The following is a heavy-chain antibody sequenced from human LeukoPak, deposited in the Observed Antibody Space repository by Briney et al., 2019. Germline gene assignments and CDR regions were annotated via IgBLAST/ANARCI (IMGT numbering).Heavy chain of an antibody. CDR3: ARDRGYSGYDSAAPLDY. D-gene: IGHD5-12*01. CDR2: IKQDGSKK. CDR1: GFTFSSYW. Sequence: PGGSLRLSCAASGFTFSSYWMSWVRQAPGKGLEWVANIKQDGSKKYYVDSVKGRFTISRDNAKNSLYLQMNSLRAEDTAVYYCARDRGYSGYDSAAPLDYWGQGTLVTVSS. J-gene: IGHJ4*02. V-gene: IGHV3-7*01.